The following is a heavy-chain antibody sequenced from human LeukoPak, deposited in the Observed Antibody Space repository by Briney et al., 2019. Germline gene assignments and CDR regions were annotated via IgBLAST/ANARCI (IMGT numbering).Heavy chain of an antibody. Sequence: PSETLSLTCAVSGGSISSYYWSWIRQPPGKGLEWIGYIYYSGSTNYNPSLKSRVTISVDTSKNQFSLKLSSVTAADTAVYYCARGALYDFWSSFSFFDYWGQGTLVTVSS. CDR2: IYYSGST. CDR3: ARGALYDFWSSFSFFDY. V-gene: IGHV4-59*12. D-gene: IGHD3-3*01. CDR1: GGSISSYY. J-gene: IGHJ4*02.